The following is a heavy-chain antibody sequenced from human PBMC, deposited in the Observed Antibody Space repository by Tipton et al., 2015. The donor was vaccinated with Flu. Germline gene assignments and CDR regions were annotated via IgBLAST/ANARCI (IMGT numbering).Heavy chain of an antibody. Sequence: TLSLTCTVSGGSISSGSYYWSWIRQPAGKGLEWIGRIYTSGSTNYNPSLKSRVTISVDTSKNQFSLKLSSVTAADTAVYYCAREGFDSSGYRAGDAFDILGQGTMVTVSS. V-gene: IGHV4-61*02. CDR2: IYTSGST. J-gene: IGHJ3*02. CDR3: AREGFDSSGYRAGDAFDI. CDR1: GGSISSGSYY. D-gene: IGHD3-22*01.